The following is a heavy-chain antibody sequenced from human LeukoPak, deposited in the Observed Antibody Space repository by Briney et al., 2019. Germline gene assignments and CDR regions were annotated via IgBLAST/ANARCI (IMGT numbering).Heavy chain of an antibody. J-gene: IGHJ6*03. D-gene: IGHD3-9*01. V-gene: IGHV4-34*01. CDR2: INHSGSS. CDR3: ARLRITILYPHYMDV. Sequence: PSETLSLTCAVYGGSFRCYYWSWIRQPPGKGLEWIGEINHSGSSNYNPSLKSRVTISVDTSKNQFSLKLSSVTAADTAVYHCARLRITILYPHYMDVWGKGTTVTVSS. CDR1: GGSFRCYY.